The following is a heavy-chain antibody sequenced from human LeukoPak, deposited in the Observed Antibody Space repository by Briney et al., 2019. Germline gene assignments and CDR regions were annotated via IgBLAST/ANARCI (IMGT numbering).Heavy chain of an antibody. CDR1: GGSFSGYY. D-gene: IGHD3-10*01. J-gene: IGHJ4*02. CDR3: ARTTYYYGSGSYPVDY. CDR2: INHSGST. Sequence: SETLSLTCAVYGGSFSGYYWSWIRQPPGKGLEWIGEINHSGSTNYNPSLKSRVTISVDTSKNQFSLKLSSVTAADTAVYYCARTTYYYGSGSYPVDYWGQGTLVTVSS. V-gene: IGHV4-34*01.